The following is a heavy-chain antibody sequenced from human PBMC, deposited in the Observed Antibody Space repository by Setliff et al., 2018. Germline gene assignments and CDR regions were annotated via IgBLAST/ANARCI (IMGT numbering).Heavy chain of an antibody. V-gene: IGHV3-53*01. Sequence: GESLRLSCAASGVTVSAYDMSWVRQAPGKGLEWVSLLDNDGSTYYSDSVKGRFTISRGTSKNTLYLQMSSLRTEDTAVYYCRLWFGELLRDYWGQGTQVTVSS. CDR1: GVTVSAYD. CDR3: RLWFGELLRDY. CDR2: LDNDGST. D-gene: IGHD3-10*01. J-gene: IGHJ4*02.